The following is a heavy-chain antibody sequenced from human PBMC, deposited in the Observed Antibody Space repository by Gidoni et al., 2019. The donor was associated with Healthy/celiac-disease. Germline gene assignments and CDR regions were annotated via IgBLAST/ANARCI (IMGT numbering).Heavy chain of an antibody. CDR3: ARVQNAPARGTFYFDL. CDR1: GGTFSSYA. V-gene: IGHV1-69*04. J-gene: IGHJ2*01. D-gene: IGHD1-1*01. Sequence: QVQLVQSGAEVKKPGSSVTVSCKASGGTFSSYAISWVRQAPGQGLEWMGRIFPILGIANYAQKFQGRVTITADKSTSTAYMELSSLRSEDTAVYYCARVQNAPARGTFYFDLWGRGTLVTVSS. CDR2: IFPILGIA.